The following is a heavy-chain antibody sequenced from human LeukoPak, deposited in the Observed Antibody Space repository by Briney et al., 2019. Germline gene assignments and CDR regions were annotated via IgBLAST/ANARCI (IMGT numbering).Heavy chain of an antibody. J-gene: IGHJ5*02. CDR2: MSSSGIT. Sequence: PSQTLSLTCTVSNGSISSDTYFWSWIRQPAGKGLEWIVRMSSSGITTYSPSLKSRVTISIDTSRNQFSMNLNSLTAADTAVYYCAKGAGPPWFDPWGQGTLVTVSS. CDR1: NGSISSDTYF. CDR3: AKGAGPPWFDP. V-gene: IGHV4-61*02. D-gene: IGHD6-19*01.